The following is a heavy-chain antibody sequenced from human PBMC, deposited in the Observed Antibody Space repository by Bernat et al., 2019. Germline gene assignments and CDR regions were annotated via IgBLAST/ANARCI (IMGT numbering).Heavy chain of an antibody. Sequence: QVQLQESGPGLVKPSETLSLTCTVSGGSISSYYWSWIRQPPGKGLEWIGYIYYSGSTNYNPSLKSRVTISVDTSKNQFSLKLSSATAADTAVYYCARHRWFDPWGQGTLVTVSS. V-gene: IGHV4-59*08. CDR3: ARHRWFDP. CDR1: GGSISSYY. CDR2: IYYSGST. J-gene: IGHJ5*02.